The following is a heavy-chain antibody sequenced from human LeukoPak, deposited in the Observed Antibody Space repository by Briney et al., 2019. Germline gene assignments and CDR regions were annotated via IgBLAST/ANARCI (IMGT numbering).Heavy chain of an antibody. CDR1: GGTFSSYA. J-gene: IGHJ4*02. CDR3: ARDYGNYYFDY. CDR2: IIPIFGTA. Sequence: ASVKVSCKASGGTFSSYAISWVRQAPGQGLEWMGGIIPIFGTANYAQKFQGRVTITADESTSTAYKELSSLRSEDTAVYYCARDYGNYYFDYWGQGTLVTVSS. D-gene: IGHD4-11*01. V-gene: IGHV1-69*13.